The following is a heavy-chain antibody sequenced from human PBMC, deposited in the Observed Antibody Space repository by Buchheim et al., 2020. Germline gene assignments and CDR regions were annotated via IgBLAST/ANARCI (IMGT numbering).Heavy chain of an antibody. CDR1: GGSISSGSYY. Sequence: QLQLQESGPGLVKPSETLSLTCTVSGGSISSGSYYWGWIRQPPGKGLEWIGSIYYSGTTYYNPSLKSRVTISVDTSQNQFSLKLSSVTAADTAVYHCARLGDYGDYVGWFDPWGQGTL. V-gene: IGHV4-39*01. CDR3: ARLGDYGDYVGWFDP. D-gene: IGHD4-17*01. CDR2: IYYSGTT. J-gene: IGHJ5*02.